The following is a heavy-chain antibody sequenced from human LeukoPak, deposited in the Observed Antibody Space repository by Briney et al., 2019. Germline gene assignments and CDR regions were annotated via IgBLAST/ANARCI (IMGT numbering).Heavy chain of an antibody. CDR2: IYYSGST. J-gene: IGHJ6*02. CDR3: ARADVDFGLVVPAAIYRGYYYYGMDV. CDR1: LVSVTAGSYC. D-gene: IGHD2-2*01. V-gene: IGHV4-61*01. Sequence: PSETLSLTCTLSLVSVTAGSYCTSWIRQPPGKGLEWIGYIYYSGSTNYNPSLKSRVTISVDTSKNQFSLKLSSVSAADTAGYYCARADVDFGLVVPAAIYRGYYYYGMDVWGQGTTVTVSS.